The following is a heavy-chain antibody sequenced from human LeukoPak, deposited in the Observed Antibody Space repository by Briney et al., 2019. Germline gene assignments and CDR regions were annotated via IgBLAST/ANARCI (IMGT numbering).Heavy chain of an antibody. D-gene: IGHD2-15*01. CDR1: GFTFSTYG. V-gene: IGHV3-23*01. Sequence: GGSLRLSCAASGFTFSTYGMHWVRQAPGKGLEWVSAMSSSDDGRYYAASVRGRFTISRDTSRSTLYLQMNSLRAEDAAVYYCAKAPVTSCRGAFCYPFDYWGQGTLVTVSS. J-gene: IGHJ4*02. CDR2: MSSSDDGR. CDR3: AKAPVTSCRGAFCYPFDY.